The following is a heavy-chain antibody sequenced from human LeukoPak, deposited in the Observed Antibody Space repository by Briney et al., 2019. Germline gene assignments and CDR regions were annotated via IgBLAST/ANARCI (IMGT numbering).Heavy chain of an antibody. CDR3: ARSGDTASWGYYYYYYMDV. D-gene: IGHD5-18*01. CDR2: IIPIFGTA. J-gene: IGHJ6*03. Sequence: SVKVSCKASGGTFSSYAISWARQAPGQGLEWMGGIIPIFGTANYAQKFQGRVTITADESTSTAYMELSSLRSEDTAVYYCARSGDTASWGYYYYYYMDVWGKGTTVTVSS. V-gene: IGHV1-69*13. CDR1: GGTFSSYA.